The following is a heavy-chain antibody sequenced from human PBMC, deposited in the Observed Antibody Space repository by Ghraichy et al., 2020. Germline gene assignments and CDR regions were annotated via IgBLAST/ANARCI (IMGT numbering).Heavy chain of an antibody. V-gene: IGHV4-34*01. CDR3: ASKEGGTSRGEGY. CDR2: INHSGST. J-gene: IGHJ4*02. D-gene: IGHD3-16*01. Sequence: SETLSLTCAVYGGSFSGYYWSWIRQPPGKGLEWIGEINHSGSTNYNPSLKSRVTISVDTSKNQFSLKLSSVTAADTAVYYCASKEGGTSRGEGYWGQGTLVTVSS. CDR1: GGSFSGYY.